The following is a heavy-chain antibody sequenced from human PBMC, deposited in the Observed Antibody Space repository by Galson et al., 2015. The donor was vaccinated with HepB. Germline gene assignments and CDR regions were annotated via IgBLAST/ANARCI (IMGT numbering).Heavy chain of an antibody. J-gene: IGHJ6*02. D-gene: IGHD1-26*01. CDR1: GYSFTSYW. Sequence: GAEVKKPGESLKISCKGSGYSFTSYWIGWVRQMPGKGLEWMGIIYPGDSNTRYSPSFQGQVTISADKSISTAYLQWSSLKASDTAMYYCARRSGIHWSNPQAYYYYGMDVWGQGTTVTVSS. CDR3: ARRSGIHWSNPQAYYYYGMDV. V-gene: IGHV5-51*01. CDR2: IYPGDSNT.